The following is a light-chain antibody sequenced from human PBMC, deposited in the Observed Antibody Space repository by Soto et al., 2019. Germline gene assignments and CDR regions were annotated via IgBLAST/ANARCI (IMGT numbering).Light chain of an antibody. CDR2: DVS. Sequence: EIVLTQSPATLSLSPGERATLSCRASHSVGSTLAWYQQKPGQAPRLLIYDVSNRATGIPARFSGSGSETDFTLTISSLEPEDFAFYFCQQRSNGPLTFGGGTKVEIK. V-gene: IGKV3-11*01. J-gene: IGKJ4*01. CDR3: QQRSNGPLT. CDR1: HSVGST.